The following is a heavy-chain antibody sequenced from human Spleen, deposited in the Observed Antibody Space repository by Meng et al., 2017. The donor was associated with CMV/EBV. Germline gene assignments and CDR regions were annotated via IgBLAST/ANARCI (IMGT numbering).Heavy chain of an antibody. Sequence: SETLSLTCTVSGGSISSSHYYWGWIRQPPGKGLEWIGEIYNGRNTYYNPSLKSRVTISVDTSKNQFSLRLNSVTAADTAVYYCARDGTRYCSSTSCLGVDYWGQGTLVTVSS. V-gene: IGHV4-39*07. CDR1: GGSISSSHYY. CDR3: ARDGTRYCSSTSCLGVDY. J-gene: IGHJ4*02. CDR2: IYNGRNT. D-gene: IGHD2-2*01.